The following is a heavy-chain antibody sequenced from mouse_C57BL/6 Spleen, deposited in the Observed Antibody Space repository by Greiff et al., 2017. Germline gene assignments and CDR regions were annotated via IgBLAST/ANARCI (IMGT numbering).Heavy chain of an antibody. D-gene: IGHD2-4*01. CDR1: GYTFTSYW. V-gene: IGHV1-61*01. Sequence: QVHVKQPGAELVRPGSSVKLSCKASGYTFTSYWMDWVKQRPGQGLEWIGNIYPSDSETHYNQKFKDKATLTVDKSSSTAYMQLSSLTSEDSAVYYCLYDYAYWGQGTTLTVSS. J-gene: IGHJ2*01. CDR2: IYPSDSET. CDR3: LYDYAY.